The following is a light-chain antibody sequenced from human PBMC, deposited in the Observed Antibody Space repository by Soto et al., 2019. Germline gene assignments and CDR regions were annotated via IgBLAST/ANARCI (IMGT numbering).Light chain of an antibody. CDR2: DAS. J-gene: IGKJ4*01. Sequence: TQSPATLSLSPGERVTLSCRATQSVSNSLAWYQQKSGQAPRLLIYDASFRATGIPARFSGSGSGAEFTLTINSLQSEDFAVYYCQPYNNWPLTFGGGTKVDIK. V-gene: IGKV3D-15*01. CDR1: QSVSNS. CDR3: QPYNNWPLT.